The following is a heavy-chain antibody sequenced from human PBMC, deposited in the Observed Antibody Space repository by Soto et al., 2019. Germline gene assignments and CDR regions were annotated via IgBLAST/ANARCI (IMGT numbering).Heavy chain of an antibody. CDR1: GFTFSSYG. Sequence: GGSLRLSCAASGFTFSSYGMHWVRQAPGKGLEWVAVISYDGSNKYYADSVKGRFTISRDNSKNTLYLQMNSLRAEDTAAYYCAKDSRLGIAAAGKYYYYGMDVWGQGTTVTVSS. J-gene: IGHJ6*02. CDR2: ISYDGSNK. V-gene: IGHV3-30*18. CDR3: AKDSRLGIAAAGKYYYYGMDV. D-gene: IGHD6-13*01.